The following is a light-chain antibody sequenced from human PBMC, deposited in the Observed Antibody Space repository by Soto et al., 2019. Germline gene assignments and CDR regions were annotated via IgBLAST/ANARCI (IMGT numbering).Light chain of an antibody. Sequence: DIQMTQSPSSLSSSVGDRVTITYLASQSISSYLNWYQQKPGKAPKLLIYAASSLQSGVPSRFSGSGSGTDFTLTISSLQPEDFATYYCQQGYSFPVTFGGGTKVDIK. V-gene: IGKV1-39*01. CDR1: QSISSY. CDR2: AAS. CDR3: QQGYSFPVT. J-gene: IGKJ4*01.